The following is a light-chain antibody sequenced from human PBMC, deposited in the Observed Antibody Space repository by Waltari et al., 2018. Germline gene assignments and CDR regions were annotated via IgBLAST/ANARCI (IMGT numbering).Light chain of an antibody. V-gene: IGLV2-18*01. CDR3: TEYTSTNAYV. Sequence: QSALTQPPSVSGSPGQSVTISCTGTSSDIGSYNLFPWFQQTPGTAPKLMIYEVRNRPSGVPDRFSASKSGNTASLTISGLQAEDEADYYCTEYTSTNAYVFGTGTKVTVL. J-gene: IGLJ1*01. CDR1: SSDIGSYNL. CDR2: EVR.